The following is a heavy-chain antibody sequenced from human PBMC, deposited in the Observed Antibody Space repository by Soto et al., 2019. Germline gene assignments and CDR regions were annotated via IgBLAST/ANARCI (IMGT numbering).Heavy chain of an antibody. CDR2: IDNSGGIT. Sequence: PGGSLRLSCAASGFTFSTYAMSWVRQAPGKGLEWVSTIDNSGGITYYADSVKGRFTISRDNSKNTLYLQMNSLRAEDTAVYYCAKGGYNYGFLFDCWGQGTLVTXSS. J-gene: IGHJ4*02. CDR1: GFTFSTYA. CDR3: AKGGYNYGFLFDC. V-gene: IGHV3-23*05. D-gene: IGHD5-18*01.